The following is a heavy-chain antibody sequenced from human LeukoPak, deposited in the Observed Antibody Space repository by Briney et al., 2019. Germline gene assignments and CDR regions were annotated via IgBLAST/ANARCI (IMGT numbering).Heavy chain of an antibody. V-gene: IGHV4-59*01. J-gene: IGHJ5*02. CDR3: ARDRSYNWFDP. CDR2: IYYTGST. CDR1: GGSISSYY. D-gene: IGHD2-15*01. Sequence: SETLSLTCTVSGGSISSYYWSWIRQPPGKGLEWFGYIYYTGSTNYNPSLQSRVTISVDMSKNQFSLKLSSVTAADTAVYYCARDRSYNWFDPWGQGTLVTVSS.